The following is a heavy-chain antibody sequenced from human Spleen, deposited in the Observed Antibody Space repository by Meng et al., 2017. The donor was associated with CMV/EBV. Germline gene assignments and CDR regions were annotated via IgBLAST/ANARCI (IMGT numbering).Heavy chain of an antibody. V-gene: IGHV4-31*03. D-gene: IGHD3-9*01. Sequence: SETLSLTCTVSGGSISSGGYYWSWIRQHPGKGLEWIGYIYYSGSTYYNPSLKSRVTISVDTSKNQFSLKLSSVTAADTAVYYCARIPRGVLRYPYYYYGMDVWGQGTTVTVSS. CDR3: ARIPRGVLRYPYYYYGMDV. CDR2: IYYSGST. CDR1: GGSISSGGYY. J-gene: IGHJ6*02.